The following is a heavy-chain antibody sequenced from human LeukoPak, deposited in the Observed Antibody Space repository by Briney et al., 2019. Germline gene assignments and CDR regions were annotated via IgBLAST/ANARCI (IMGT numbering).Heavy chain of an antibody. D-gene: IGHD6-13*01. Sequence: SETLSLTCTVSGGSISSYYWSWIRQPPGKGLEWIGYIYYSGSTNYNPSLKSRVTISVDTSKNQFSLKLCSVTAADTAVYYCARTAAAGSNDYWGQGTLVTVSS. J-gene: IGHJ4*02. V-gene: IGHV4-59*08. CDR3: ARTAAAGSNDY. CDR1: GGSISSYY. CDR2: IYYSGST.